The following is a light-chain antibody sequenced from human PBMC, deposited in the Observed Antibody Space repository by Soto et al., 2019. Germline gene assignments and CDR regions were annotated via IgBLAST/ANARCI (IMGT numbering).Light chain of an antibody. CDR2: RAS. J-gene: IGKJ2*01. CDR3: QQYSSYST. V-gene: IGKV1-5*03. Sequence: DSLMTQSPSTLSSSVGDRVTITCRASQSIGPWLAWYQQKPGKAPKLLIYRASILESGVPSRFSASGSGTEFALTISSLQPDDFATYSCQQYSSYSTFGQGTKVDIK. CDR1: QSIGPW.